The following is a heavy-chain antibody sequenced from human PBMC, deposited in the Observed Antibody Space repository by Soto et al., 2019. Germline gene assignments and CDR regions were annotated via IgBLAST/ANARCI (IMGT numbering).Heavy chain of an antibody. V-gene: IGHV1-3*01. J-gene: IGHJ6*02. D-gene: IGHD6-19*01. CDR1: GYTFTSYA. CDR3: ARERQWLMSGMDL. CDR2: INAGNGNT. Sequence: QVQLVQSGAEVKKPGASVKVSCRASGYTFTSYAMHWVRQAPGQRLEWMGWINAGNGNTKYSQKFQGRVTITRDTSARTAYMDLSSLRSEDTAVYYCARERQWLMSGMDLWGQGTTVTVSS.